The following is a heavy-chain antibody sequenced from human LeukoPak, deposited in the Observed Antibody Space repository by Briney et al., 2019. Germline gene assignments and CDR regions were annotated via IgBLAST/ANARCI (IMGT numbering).Heavy chain of an antibody. Sequence: ASVKVSCKASGYTFTGYYMHWVRPAPGQGLEWMGWLNPNSGGTNYAQKFQGRVTMTRDTSNSTAYMELSRLRSDDTAVYYCARHPDTAMAPYYYYYGMDVWGQGTTVTVSS. CDR1: GYTFTGYY. J-gene: IGHJ6*02. CDR3: ARHPDTAMAPYYYYYGMDV. D-gene: IGHD5-18*01. CDR2: LNPNSGGT. V-gene: IGHV1-2*02.